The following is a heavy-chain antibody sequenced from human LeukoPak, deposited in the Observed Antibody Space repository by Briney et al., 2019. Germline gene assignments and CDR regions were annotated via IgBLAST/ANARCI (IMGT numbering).Heavy chain of an antibody. Sequence: GGSLRLSCAASGFTFSSYGMSWVRQTPGKGLEWVSVIYSGGSTYYADSVKGRFTISRDNPKNTLYLQMNSLRVEDTAVYYCARDALTDYSRAFDIWGQGTMVTVSS. V-gene: IGHV3-53*01. J-gene: IGHJ3*02. D-gene: IGHD3-16*01. CDR1: GFTFSSYG. CDR3: ARDALTDYSRAFDI. CDR2: IYSGGST.